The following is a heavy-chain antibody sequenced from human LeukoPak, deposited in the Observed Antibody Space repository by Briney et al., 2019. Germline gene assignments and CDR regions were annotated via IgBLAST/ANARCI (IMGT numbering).Heavy chain of an antibody. CDR1: GGSISSYY. D-gene: IGHD3-10*01. J-gene: IGHJ4*02. Sequence: SETLSLTCTVSGGSISSYYWSWIRQPAGKGLEWIGRIYTSGSTNYNPSLKSRVTMSVDTSKNQFSLKLSSVTAADTAVYYCARASTYYYGSGSYRNYFDYWGQGTLVTVSS. CDR2: IYTSGST. CDR3: ARASTYYYGSGSYRNYFDY. V-gene: IGHV4-4*07.